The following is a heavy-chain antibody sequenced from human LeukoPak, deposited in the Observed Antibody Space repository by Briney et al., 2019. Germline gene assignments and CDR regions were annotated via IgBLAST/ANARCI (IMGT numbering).Heavy chain of an antibody. CDR1: GGTFSSYA. Sequence: GASVKVSCKASGGTFSSYAISWVRQAPGQGLEWMGGIIPIFDTANYAQKFQGRVTITADESTSTAYMELSSLRSEDTAVYYCASRRGYYYGSGSFYWFDPWGQGTLVTVSS. CDR3: ASRRGYYYGSGSFYWFDP. V-gene: IGHV1-69*13. D-gene: IGHD3-10*01. J-gene: IGHJ5*02. CDR2: IIPIFDTA.